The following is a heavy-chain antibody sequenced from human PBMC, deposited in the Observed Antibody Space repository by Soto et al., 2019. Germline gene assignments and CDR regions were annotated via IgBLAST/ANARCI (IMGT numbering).Heavy chain of an antibody. CDR1: GFTFSSYG. CDR3: AKDKVPVVVTAPSDY. V-gene: IGHV3-30*18. D-gene: IGHD2-21*02. J-gene: IGHJ4*02. Sequence: QVQLVESGGGVVQPGRSLRLSCAASGFTFSSYGMHWVRQAPGKGPEWVAVISYDGSNKYYADSVKGRFTISRDNSKTTLYLQMNSLRAEDTAVYYCAKDKVPVVVTAPSDYWGQGTLVTVSS. CDR2: ISYDGSNK.